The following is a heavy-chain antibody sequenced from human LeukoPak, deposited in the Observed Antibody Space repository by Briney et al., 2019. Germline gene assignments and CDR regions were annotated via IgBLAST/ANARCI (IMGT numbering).Heavy chain of an antibody. CDR2: ISYDGSNR. CDR1: GFSFNTYG. V-gene: IGHV3-30*03. D-gene: IGHD5-18*01. J-gene: IGHJ4*02. Sequence: GGSLRLSCAASGFSFNTYGMHWVRQGPGKGLEWMAVISYDGSNRWYADSVKGRFTISRDNSKNTLYLQMNSLRAEDTAVYYCASGGYSYGYVYDYWGQGTLVTVSS. CDR3: ASGGYSYGYVYDY.